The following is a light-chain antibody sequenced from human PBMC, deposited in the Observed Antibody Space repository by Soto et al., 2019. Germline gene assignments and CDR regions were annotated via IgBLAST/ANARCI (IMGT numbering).Light chain of an antibody. V-gene: IGKV1-9*01. J-gene: IGKJ5*01. CDR2: AAT. CDR1: QGISQY. CDR3: QQYGYSPIT. Sequence: DIHLTQSPSLLSASVGDRVTITCRASQGISQYVAWYQQKPGKAPKLLIHAATVLQGGVPSRFSGTGSATEFILIISSLQPEDFALYYCQQYGYSPITFGQGTRLEIK.